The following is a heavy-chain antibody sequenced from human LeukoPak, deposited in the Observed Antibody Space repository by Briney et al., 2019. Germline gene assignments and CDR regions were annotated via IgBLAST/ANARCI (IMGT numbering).Heavy chain of an antibody. CDR1: GFTFSSYG. V-gene: IGHV3-21*01. CDR2: ISSSSSYI. Sequence: GGSLRLSCAASGFTFSSYGMSWVRQAPGKGLEWVSSISSSSSYIYYADSVKGRFTISRDNAKKSMYLQMNSLRAEDTAVYYCARGYSSSWHHYYYYMDVWGKGTTVTVSS. D-gene: IGHD6-13*01. CDR3: ARGYSSSWHHYYYYMDV. J-gene: IGHJ6*03.